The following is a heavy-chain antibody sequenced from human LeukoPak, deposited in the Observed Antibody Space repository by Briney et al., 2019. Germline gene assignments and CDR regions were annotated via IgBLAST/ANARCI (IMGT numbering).Heavy chain of an antibody. V-gene: IGHV5-51*01. CDR2: IYPGDSDT. J-gene: IGHJ4*02. CDR1: GYSFTTYW. CDR3: ARLGTYWSNYYFEY. Sequence: GESLKISCQGSGYSFTTYWIGWVRQMPGKGLECMGIIYPGDSDTRYSPSFQGQVTISADKSINTAYLQLSSLKASDTAMYYCARLGTYWSNYYFEYWGQGTLVTVSS. D-gene: IGHD3-10*01.